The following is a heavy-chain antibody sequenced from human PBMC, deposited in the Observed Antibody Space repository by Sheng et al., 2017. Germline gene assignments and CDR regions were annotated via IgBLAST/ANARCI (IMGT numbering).Heavy chain of an antibody. CDR2: IKSKIDYGTR. J-gene: IGHJ4*01. V-gene: IGHV3-15*01. D-gene: IGHD6-6*01. CDR3: TTDRGIAVRPLFDS. Sequence: EVQLVESGGGLVEPGGSLRLACVCSGFIVNDAWMSWVRQVPGKGLELVGRIKSKIDYGTRDYAAPVMGRFAISRDDSRNILYLHMDSLKIEDTGVYYCTTDRGIAVRPLFDSWGLGKPWSPVSS. CDR1: GFIVNDAW.